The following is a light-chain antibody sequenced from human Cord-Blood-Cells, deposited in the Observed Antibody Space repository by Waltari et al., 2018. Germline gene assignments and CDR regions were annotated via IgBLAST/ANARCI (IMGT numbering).Light chain of an antibody. Sequence: QSALTQPASVSGSPGQSITISCTGTSSDVGSYNLVSWYQQHPGKAPKLMIYAGSKRPSGVSNLFSGSKSGNTASLTISGLQAEDEADYYCCSYAGSSTWVFGGGTKLTVL. J-gene: IGLJ3*02. V-gene: IGLV2-23*01. CDR3: CSYAGSSTWV. CDR1: SSDVGSYNL. CDR2: AGS.